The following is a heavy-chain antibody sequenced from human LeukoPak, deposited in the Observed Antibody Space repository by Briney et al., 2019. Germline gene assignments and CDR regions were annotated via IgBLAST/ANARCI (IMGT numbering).Heavy chain of an antibody. V-gene: IGHV4-59*12. CDR3: AREAPRPDY. CDR1: GGSISSYY. CDR2: IYYSGST. Sequence: SETLSLTCTVSGGSISSYYWSWIRQPPGKGLEWIGYIYYSGSTNYNPSLKSRVTISVDTSKNQFSLKLSSVTATDTAVYYCAREAPRPDYWGQGTLVTVSS. J-gene: IGHJ4*02.